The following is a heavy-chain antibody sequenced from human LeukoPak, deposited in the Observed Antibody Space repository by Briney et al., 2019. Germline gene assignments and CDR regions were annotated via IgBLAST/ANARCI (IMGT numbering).Heavy chain of an antibody. CDR2: IGADNGYT. CDR1: GYTFTNFA. CDR3: ARVISDCADVNCFKGYFDY. J-gene: IGHJ4*03. D-gene: IGHD5/OR15-5a*01. Sequence: WASVKVSCKASGYTFTNFAIHWGRLAPGQSLEWMGWIGADNGYTKYFQKFQGRVTFTRDTSANIAYMELSSLGSEDTVVYYCARVISDCADVNCFKGYFDYWGQGTLVTVSS. V-gene: IGHV1-3*01.